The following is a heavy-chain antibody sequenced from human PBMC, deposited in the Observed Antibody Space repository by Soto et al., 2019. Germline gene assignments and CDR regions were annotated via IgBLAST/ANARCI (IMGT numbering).Heavy chain of an antibody. CDR1: GYTFTRYA. J-gene: IGHJ4*02. D-gene: IGHD3-16*01. CDR3: AGGGESFDY. Sequence: QVELVQSGAEEKKPGASVKVSCKASGYTFTRYAMHWVRQAPGQRLEWMGWINAGNGNTKYSQKFQGRVTITRDTCASRAYMELSSLSSEDTAVYYCAGGGESFDYWGQGTLVTVSS. CDR2: INAGNGNT. V-gene: IGHV1-3*05.